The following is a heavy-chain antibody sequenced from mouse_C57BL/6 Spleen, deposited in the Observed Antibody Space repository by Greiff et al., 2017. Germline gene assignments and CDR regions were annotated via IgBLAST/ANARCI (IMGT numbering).Heavy chain of an antibody. CDR3: ASHSAMDY. Sequence: QVQLQQSGAELVKPGASVKLSCTASGYTFTSYCMHWVKQRPGQGLEWIGMIHPNSGSTKYNEKCKSKATLTVDKSSTTAYMQLSSLTSEDSAVYYCASHSAMDYWGQGTSVTVSS. J-gene: IGHJ4*01. CDR2: IHPNSGST. V-gene: IGHV1-64*01. CDR1: GYTFTSYC.